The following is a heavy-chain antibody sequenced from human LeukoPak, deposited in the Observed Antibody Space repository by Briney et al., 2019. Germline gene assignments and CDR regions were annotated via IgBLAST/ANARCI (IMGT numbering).Heavy chain of an antibody. V-gene: IGHV4-59*01. CDR2: IYYSGST. D-gene: IGHD6-19*01. CDR1: GGSINNYY. Sequence: PSETLSLTCTVSGGSINNYYWNWIRQPPGKGLEWIGYIYYSGSTNYNPSLKSRVTISVDTSKNQFSLKLSSVTAADTAVYYCARGGWYPESFQHWGQGALVTVSS. CDR3: ARGGWYPESFQH. J-gene: IGHJ1*01.